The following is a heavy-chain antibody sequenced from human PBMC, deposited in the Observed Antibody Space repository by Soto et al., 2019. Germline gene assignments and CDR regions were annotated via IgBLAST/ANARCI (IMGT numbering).Heavy chain of an antibody. Sequence: PSETMSLTCTVSGGSISCSSYYWGWIRQPPGKGLEWIGSIYYSGSTYYNPSLKSRVTISVDTSKNQFSLKLSSVTAADTAVYYCARHVYSQYCSSTSCYAGFSFNWFDPWGQGTLVTVS. CDR3: ARHVYSQYCSSTSCYAGFSFNWFDP. CDR1: GGSISCSSYY. V-gene: IGHV4-39*01. CDR2: IYYSGST. D-gene: IGHD2-2*01. J-gene: IGHJ5*02.